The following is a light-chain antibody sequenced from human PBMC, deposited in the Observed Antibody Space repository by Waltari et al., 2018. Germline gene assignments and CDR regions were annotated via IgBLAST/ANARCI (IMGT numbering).Light chain of an antibody. CDR3: QAWDRNTYVV. J-gene: IGLJ2*01. V-gene: IGLV3-1*01. Sequence: SYEVTQPPSVSVSPGQTASITCSGDKLEDKYVCWYQQKPGQSPMLVLHQDNKRPSGIPERFSGFNSGNTATLTISETHALDEADYYCQAWDRNTYVVFGGGTKLTVL. CDR1: KLEDKY. CDR2: QDN.